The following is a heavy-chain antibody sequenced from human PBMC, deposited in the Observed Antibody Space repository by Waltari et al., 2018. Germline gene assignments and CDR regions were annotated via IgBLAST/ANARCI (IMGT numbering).Heavy chain of an antibody. CDR1: GGTFSSYA. CDR3: ANITNDSSDAFDI. CDR2: IIPIFGTA. J-gene: IGHJ3*02. Sequence: QVQLVQSGAEVKQPGSSVKVSCTASGGTFSSYAISWVRQAPGQGLEWMGGIIPIFGTANYAQKFKGRVTITADESTSTAYMELSSLRSEDTAVYYCANITNDSSDAFDIWGQGTMVTVSS. D-gene: IGHD3-22*01. V-gene: IGHV1-69*01.